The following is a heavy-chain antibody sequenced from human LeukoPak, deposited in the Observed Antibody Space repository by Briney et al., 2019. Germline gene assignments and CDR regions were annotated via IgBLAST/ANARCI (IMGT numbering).Heavy chain of an antibody. CDR2: IRNKDNGYIT. CDR1: GFTFSVYY. Sequence: GGSLRLSCGGSGFTFSVYYMDWVRQAPGKGLEWVARIRNKDNGYITDYAASVKDRFTISRDDSQSSLYLQMNSLTSEDSAVYYCVRVSGVSLDVWGQGTTVTVSS. V-gene: IGHV3-72*01. J-gene: IGHJ6*02. CDR3: VRVSGVSLDV. D-gene: IGHD2-8*01.